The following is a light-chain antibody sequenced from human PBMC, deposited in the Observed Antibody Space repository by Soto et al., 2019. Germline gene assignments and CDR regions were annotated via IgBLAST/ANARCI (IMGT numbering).Light chain of an antibody. CDR2: DAS. J-gene: IGKJ5*01. Sequence: EVVLTQSPCTLSLSPGERATLSCRASQSVSSYLAWYQQKPGQAPRLLIYDASNRATGIPARFSGSGSGTDFTLTISSLEPEDFAVYYCQLRSNPPSFGQGTRLEIK. V-gene: IGKV3-11*01. CDR1: QSVSSY. CDR3: QLRSNPPS.